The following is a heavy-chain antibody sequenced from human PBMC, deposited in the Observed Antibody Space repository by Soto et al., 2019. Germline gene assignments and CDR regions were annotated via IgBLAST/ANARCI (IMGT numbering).Heavy chain of an antibody. CDR2: INHSGST. CDR1: GGSFSGYY. CDR3: ASRPSPDIVVVPAAMGVQYYFDY. Sequence: SETLSLTCAVYGGSFSGYYWSWIRQPPGKGLEWIGEINHSGSTNYNPSLKSRVTISVDTSKNQFSLKLSSVTAADTAVYYCASRPSPDIVVVPAAMGVQYYFDYWGQGTLVTVSS. J-gene: IGHJ4*02. D-gene: IGHD2-2*01. V-gene: IGHV4-34*01.